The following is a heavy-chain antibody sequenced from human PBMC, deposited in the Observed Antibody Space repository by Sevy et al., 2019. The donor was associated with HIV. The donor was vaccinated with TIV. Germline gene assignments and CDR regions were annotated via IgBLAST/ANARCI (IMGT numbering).Heavy chain of an antibody. CDR1: GFPFINYA. Sequence: GGSLRLSCAASGFPFINYAMSWVRQAPGKGLEWVSVIGGSGGSSFYADSVKGRFTISRDNSKNTLYLKMNSLRADDTAVYYCAKDIAIVVGDAFDLWGQGTLVTVSS. CDR2: IGGSGGSS. CDR3: AKDIAIVVGDAFDL. V-gene: IGHV3-23*01. J-gene: IGHJ3*01. D-gene: IGHD3-22*01.